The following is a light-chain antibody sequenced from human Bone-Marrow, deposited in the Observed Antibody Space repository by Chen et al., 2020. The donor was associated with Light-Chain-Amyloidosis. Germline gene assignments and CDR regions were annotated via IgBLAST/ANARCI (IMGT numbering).Light chain of an antibody. Sequence: DIQLTQLPSFLSASVGERVTLTCRASQGISSYLAWYQQKPGKAPKLLIYAASTLQSGVPSRFSGSGSGTEFTLTISSLQPEDFATYYCQQLNSYSYTFGQGTKLEIK. CDR1: QGISSY. CDR2: AAS. CDR3: QQLNSYSYT. J-gene: IGKJ2*01. V-gene: IGKV1-9*01.